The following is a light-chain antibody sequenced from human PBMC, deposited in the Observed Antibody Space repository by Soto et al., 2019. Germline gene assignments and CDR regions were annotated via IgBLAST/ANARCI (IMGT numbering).Light chain of an antibody. CDR1: QSVRIY. CDR2: DAS. Sequence: ELVLPTSLDTMSLSPGVRSTLSGRESQSVRIYLAWYQQKPGQAPRLLIYDASNRATGIPARFSGSGSGTDFTLTISRLEPEDFAVYYCQQRRNWPPKITFGKGKRLEIK. J-gene: IGKJ5*01. CDR3: QQRRNWPPKIT. V-gene: IGKV3-11*01.